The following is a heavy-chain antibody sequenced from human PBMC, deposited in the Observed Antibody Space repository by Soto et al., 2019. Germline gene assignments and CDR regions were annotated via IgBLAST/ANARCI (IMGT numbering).Heavy chain of an antibody. CDR2: IIPIFGTA. J-gene: IGHJ4*02. V-gene: IGHV1-69*13. D-gene: IGHD3-10*01. CDR3: ASRENYYGSGSYELDY. Sequence: SVKVSCKASGGTFSSYAISWVRQAPGQGLEWMGGIIPIFGTANYAQKFQGRVTITADESTSTAYMELSSLRSEDTAVYYCASRENYYGSGSYELDYWGQGTLVTVSS. CDR1: GGTFSSYA.